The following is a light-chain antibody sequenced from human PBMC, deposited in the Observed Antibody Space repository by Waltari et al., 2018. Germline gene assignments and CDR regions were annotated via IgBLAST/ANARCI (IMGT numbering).Light chain of an antibody. Sequence: QSALTQPASVSGSPGQSITISCTGTSSDIGGYNYVSWYQQHPGKAPKLMIFDVARWPSGVSNRFFGSKSGNTASLTISGLQAEDEADYYCASYTTTRTVVFGGGTKVTVL. CDR3: ASYTTTRTVV. J-gene: IGLJ2*01. CDR2: DVA. V-gene: IGLV2-14*01. CDR1: SSDIGGYNY.